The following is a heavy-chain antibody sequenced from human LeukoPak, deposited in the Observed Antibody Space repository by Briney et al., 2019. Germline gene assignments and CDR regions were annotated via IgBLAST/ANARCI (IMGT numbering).Heavy chain of an antibody. CDR3: ARGDYYDSSGYFIDAFDI. V-gene: IGHV3-7*04. CDR1: GFTFSSYW. D-gene: IGHD3-22*01. J-gene: IGHJ3*02. CDR2: IKQDGSEK. Sequence: GGSLRLSCAASGFTFSSYWMSWVRQAPGKGLEWVANIKQDGSEKYYVDSVKGRFTISRDNAKNSLSLQMNSLRAEDTAVYYCARGDYYDSSGYFIDAFDIWGQGTMVTVSS.